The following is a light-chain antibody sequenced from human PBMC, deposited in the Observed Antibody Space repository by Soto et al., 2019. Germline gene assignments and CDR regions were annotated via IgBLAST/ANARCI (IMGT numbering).Light chain of an antibody. CDR1: SGHSNYT. CDR2: LNSDGSH. Sequence: QPVLTQSPSASASLGASVKLTCTLSSGHSNYTIAWHQQQPEKGPRYLMKLNSDGSHSKGDGIPDRFSGSSSGAERYLPIPSLQSEDEADYYGQTWGTGIVIFGGGTKLTVL. J-gene: IGLJ2*01. V-gene: IGLV4-69*01. CDR3: QTWGTGIVI.